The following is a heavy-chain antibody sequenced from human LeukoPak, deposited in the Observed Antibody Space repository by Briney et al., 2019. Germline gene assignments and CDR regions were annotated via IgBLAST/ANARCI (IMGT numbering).Heavy chain of an antibody. CDR1: GYTLTELS. D-gene: IGHD3-3*01. CDR3: ARGGRPYYDFWSGYDAFDI. Sequence: ASVKVSCKVSGYTLTELSMHWVRQAPGKGLEWMGGFDPEDGETIYAQKFQGRVTMTEDTSTDTAYMELRSLRSDDTAVYYCARGGRPYYDFWSGYDAFDIWGQGTMVTVSS. V-gene: IGHV1-24*01. CDR2: FDPEDGET. J-gene: IGHJ3*02.